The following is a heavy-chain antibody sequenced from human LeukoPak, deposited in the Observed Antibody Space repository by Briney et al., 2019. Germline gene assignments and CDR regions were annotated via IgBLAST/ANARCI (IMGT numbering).Heavy chain of an antibody. CDR1: GFTFDDYT. J-gene: IGHJ4*02. Sequence: GGSLRLSCAASGFTFDDYTMHRVRQAPGKGLEWVSLISWDGGSTYYADSVKGRFTISRDNSKNSLYLQMNSLRTEDTALYYCAKEAQGEAVAGNYIDYWGQGTLVTVSS. CDR2: ISWDGGST. CDR3: AKEAQGEAVAGNYIDY. D-gene: IGHD6-19*01. V-gene: IGHV3-43*01.